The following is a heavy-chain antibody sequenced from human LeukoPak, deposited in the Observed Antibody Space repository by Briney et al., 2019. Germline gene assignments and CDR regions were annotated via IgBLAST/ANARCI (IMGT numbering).Heavy chain of an antibody. D-gene: IGHD2-2*01. Sequence: GESLRLSCAASGFTFSTYSMNWVRQAPGKGLEWVSSISSTSKYVYYADSVKGRFSVSRDNAKNSLFLQMNSLRAEDTAVYYCASHVGSTRNFDYWGQGTLVTGSS. V-gene: IGHV3-21*01. J-gene: IGHJ4*02. CDR3: ASHVGSTRNFDY. CDR2: ISSTSKYV. CDR1: GFTFSTYS.